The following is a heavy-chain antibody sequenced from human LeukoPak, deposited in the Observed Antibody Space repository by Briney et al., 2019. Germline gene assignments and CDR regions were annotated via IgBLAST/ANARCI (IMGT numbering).Heavy chain of an antibody. D-gene: IGHD2-15*01. CDR2: ISSSSSYI. CDR3: ARGDEIVVVVAANDY. J-gene: IGHJ4*02. CDR1: GFTFSSYS. Sequence: PGRSLRLSCAASGFTFSSYSMNWVRQAPGKGLEWVSFISSSSSYIYYADSVKGRFTISRDNAKNSLYLQMNSLRAEDTAVYYCARGDEIVVVVAANDYWGQGTLVTVSS. V-gene: IGHV3-21*01.